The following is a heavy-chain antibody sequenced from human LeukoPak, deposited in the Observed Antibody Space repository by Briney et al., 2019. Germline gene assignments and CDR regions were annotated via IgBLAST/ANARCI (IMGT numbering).Heavy chain of an antibody. V-gene: IGHV3-23*01. Sequence: GGSLRLSCVGSGFTFTSNAMSWVRQAPGKGLEWVSSISGSGGTTYYADAVKGRFTISRDNSKNTVYLQMSSLRTEDTAVYYCAKGETGSDYWGQGSLVTVSS. J-gene: IGHJ4*02. CDR1: GFTFTSNA. CDR3: AKGETGSDY. CDR2: ISGSGGTT. D-gene: IGHD3-9*01.